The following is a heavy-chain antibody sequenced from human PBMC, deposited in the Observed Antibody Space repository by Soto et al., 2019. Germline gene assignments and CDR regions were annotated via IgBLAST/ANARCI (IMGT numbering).Heavy chain of an antibody. Sequence: EVQLLESGGGLIQPGGSLRLSCAASGFTFSTYAMSWVRQAPGKGLEWVSAISGSGGNTYYTDSVKGRFTISRDNSKNTLYLQMNSLRAEDTAAYFCAVRKTGSFFDYWGQGTLVTVSS. D-gene: IGHD1-26*01. CDR3: AVRKTGSFFDY. CDR1: GFTFSTYA. J-gene: IGHJ4*02. V-gene: IGHV3-23*01. CDR2: ISGSGGNT.